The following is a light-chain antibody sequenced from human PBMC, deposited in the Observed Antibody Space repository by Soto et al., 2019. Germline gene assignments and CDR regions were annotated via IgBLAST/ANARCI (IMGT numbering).Light chain of an antibody. J-gene: IGLJ1*01. CDR3: SSYTSSSTYYV. CDR2: DVS. Sequence: QSVLNQPASVSGSPGQSITISCTGTRSDVGGYNYVSWYQQHPGKAPKLMIYDVSNRPSGVSNRFSGSKSGNTASLTISGLQAEDEADYYCSSYTSSSTYYVFGTGTKVTVL. V-gene: IGLV2-14*01. CDR1: RSDVGGYNY.